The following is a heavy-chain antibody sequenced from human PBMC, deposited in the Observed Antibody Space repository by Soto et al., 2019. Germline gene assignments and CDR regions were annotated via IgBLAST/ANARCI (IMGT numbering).Heavy chain of an antibody. CDR3: AKDRVVDGVYSFDY. Sequence: GGSLRLPCSASGLTLSGYAIDWVRQAPGKGLEWVSFISGSGSTTYYTDSVKGRFTISRDKSMNTLYLQMNSLRVEDAAVYYCAKDRVVDGVYSFDYWGQGTLVTVSS. CDR1: GLTLSGYA. CDR2: ISGSGSTT. D-gene: IGHD2-8*01. J-gene: IGHJ4*02. V-gene: IGHV3-23*01.